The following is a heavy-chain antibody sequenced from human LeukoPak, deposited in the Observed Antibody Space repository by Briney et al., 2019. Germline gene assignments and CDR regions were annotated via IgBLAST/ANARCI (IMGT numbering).Heavy chain of an antibody. CDR3: ARARYYDYIWGSYREYYFDY. CDR1: GGSISSYY. CDR2: IYYSGST. V-gene: IGHV4-59*01. Sequence: SETLSLTCSVSGGSISSYYWSWIRQPPGKGLEWIGYIYYSGSTNYNPSLKSRVTISVDTSKNQFSLKLSSVTAADTAVYYCARARYYDYIWGSYREYYFDYWGQGTLVTVSS. D-gene: IGHD3-16*02. J-gene: IGHJ4*02.